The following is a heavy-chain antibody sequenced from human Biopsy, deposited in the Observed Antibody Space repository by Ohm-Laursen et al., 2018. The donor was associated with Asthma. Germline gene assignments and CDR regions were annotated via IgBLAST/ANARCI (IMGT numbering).Heavy chain of an antibody. D-gene: IGHD6-19*01. CDR1: GGTFSNFA. CDR3: ARCQVGYSSGWSLLLKKIYYSGMDV. J-gene: IGHJ6*02. V-gene: IGHV1-69*01. Sequence: GSSVKVSCKPLGGTFSNFAISWVRQAPGQGLEWLGGINSVFGTTNYPQKFQGRVTITADESTSTAYMEVTSLRSEDTAIYYCARCQVGYSSGWSLLLKKIYYSGMDVWGQGTAVTVSS. CDR2: INSVFGTT.